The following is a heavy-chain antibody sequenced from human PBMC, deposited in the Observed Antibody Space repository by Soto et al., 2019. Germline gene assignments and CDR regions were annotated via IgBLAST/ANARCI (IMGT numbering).Heavy chain of an antibody. CDR3: ARERGKFFFSFIYGPSGSIHS. D-gene: IGHD3-10*01. Sequence: ASVKVSCKASGYTFTNYGISWIRQAPGQGLEWMGWLSVLNPNTHYAQKFQGRVTMTRDTSTTTAYLELRSLRSDDTAIYYCARERGKFFFSFIYGPSGSIHSWCPGLLLTV. V-gene: IGHV1-18*01. CDR2: LSVLNPNT. J-gene: IGHJ4*02. CDR1: GYTFTNYG.